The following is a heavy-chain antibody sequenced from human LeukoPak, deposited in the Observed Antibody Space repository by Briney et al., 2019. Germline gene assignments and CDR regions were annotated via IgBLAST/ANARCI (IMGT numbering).Heavy chain of an antibody. V-gene: IGHV4-34*01. CDR3: ARGLGHRFDC. J-gene: IGHJ4*02. Sequence: SSETLSLTCAVYGESFSGYYWSWIRQPPGKGLEWIGEINHSGSTNYNPSLKSRVTISVDTSKNQFSLKLSSVTAADTAVYYCARGLGHRFDCWGQGTLVTVSS. D-gene: IGHD7-27*01. CDR2: INHSGST. CDR1: GESFSGYY.